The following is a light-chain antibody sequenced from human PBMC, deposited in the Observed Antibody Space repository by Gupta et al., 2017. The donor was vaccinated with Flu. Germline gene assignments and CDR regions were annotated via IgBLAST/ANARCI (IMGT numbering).Light chain of an antibody. CDR3: QKRSNGPPT. J-gene: IGKJ2*01. Sequence: EIVLTQSPATLSLSPGERATLSCRASQSVSSYLAWYQQKPGQAPRLLIYDASNRATGIPARFSGSGSGTDFTLTIRSLEPEDFAVDEGQKRSNGPPTCGQGTKLEIK. CDR1: QSVSSY. CDR2: DAS. V-gene: IGKV3-11*01.